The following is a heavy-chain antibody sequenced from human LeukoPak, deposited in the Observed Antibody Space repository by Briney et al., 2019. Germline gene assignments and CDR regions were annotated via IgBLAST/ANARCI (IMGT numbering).Heavy chain of an antibody. CDR2: ISYDGSNK. CDR1: GFTFSSYA. J-gene: IGHJ3*02. V-gene: IGHV3-30-3*01. D-gene: IGHD3-3*01. CDR3: ARAEGYYDFWSGPKGAFDI. Sequence: PGRSLRLSCAASGFTFSSYAMHWVRQAPGKGLEWVAVISYDGSNKYYADSVKGRFTISRDNSKNTLYLQMNSLRAEDTAVYYCARAEGYYDFWSGPKGAFDIWGQGTMVTVSS.